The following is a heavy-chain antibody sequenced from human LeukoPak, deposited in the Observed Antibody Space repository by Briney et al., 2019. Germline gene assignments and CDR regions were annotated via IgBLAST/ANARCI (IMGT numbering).Heavy chain of an antibody. D-gene: IGHD4/OR15-4a*01. J-gene: IGHJ6*03. CDR3: ARELVRTDYYYYYMDV. V-gene: IGHV1-18*04. CDR2: ISAYNGNT. CDR1: GYTFTGYY. Sequence: GASVKVSCKASGYTFTGYYMHWVRQAPGQGLEWMGWISAYNGNTNYAQKLQGRVTMTTDTSTSTAYMELRSLRSDDTAVYYCARELVRTDYYYYYMDVWGKGTTVTISS.